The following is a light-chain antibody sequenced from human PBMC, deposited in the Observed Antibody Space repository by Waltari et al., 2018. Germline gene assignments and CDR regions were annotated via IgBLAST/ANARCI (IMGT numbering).Light chain of an antibody. CDR1: QCVNSY. V-gene: IGKV3-11*01. J-gene: IGKJ4*01. Sequence: EIVLLQSLAILSFSPGKRATLSCRSSQCVNSYLAWYQQKPGQAPTLLIYDASNSATGIPARFVGTGSGTDFTLTITRLEPEDFAVYYCQERSNWPGGSFGGGTKVEIK. CDR2: DAS. CDR3: QERSNWPGGS.